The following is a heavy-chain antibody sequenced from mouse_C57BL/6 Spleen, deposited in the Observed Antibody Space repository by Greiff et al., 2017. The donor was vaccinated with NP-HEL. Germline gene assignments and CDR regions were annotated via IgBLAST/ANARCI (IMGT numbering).Heavy chain of an antibody. V-gene: IGHV1-42*01. CDR2: INPSTGGT. Sequence: EVQLHQSGPELVKPGASVKISCKASGYSFTGYYMNWVKQSPEKSLEWIGEINPSTGGTTYNQKFKAKATLTVDKSSSTAYMQLKSLTSEDSAVYYCAREYYGSSAWFAYWGQGTLVTVSA. CDR3: AREYYGSSAWFAY. CDR1: GYSFTGYY. D-gene: IGHD1-1*01. J-gene: IGHJ3*01.